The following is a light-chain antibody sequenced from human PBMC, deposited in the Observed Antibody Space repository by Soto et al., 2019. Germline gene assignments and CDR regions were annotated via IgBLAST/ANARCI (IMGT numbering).Light chain of an antibody. Sequence: EVLMTQSPATLSVSPGERVTLSCRASQSININLAWYQQKPGQAPRGLIYGAFSRASGIPHRFSGSGSGTDFTRTISRLEHDDFAFYYCQQYQNWPPLTFGGGTRVEIK. CDR3: QQYQNWPPLT. V-gene: IGKV3D-15*01. J-gene: IGKJ4*01. CDR2: GAF. CDR1: QSININ.